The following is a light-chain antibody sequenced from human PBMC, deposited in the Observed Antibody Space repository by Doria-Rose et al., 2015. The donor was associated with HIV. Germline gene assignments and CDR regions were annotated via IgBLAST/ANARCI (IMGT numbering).Light chain of an antibody. CDR1: QGFSSTY. CDR2: DGS. J-gene: IGKJ1*01. V-gene: IGKV3-20*01. CDR3: HQYGTSWT. Sequence: TQSPGTLSLSPGERATLSCRASQGFSSTYLAWYQQQPGQAPSILIYDGSTRATGIPDRFSASGSGTDFTLTINRLEPEDFALYYCHQYGTSWTFGQGTKVEI.